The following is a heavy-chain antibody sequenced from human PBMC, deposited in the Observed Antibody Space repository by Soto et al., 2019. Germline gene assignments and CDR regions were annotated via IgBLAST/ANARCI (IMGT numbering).Heavy chain of an antibody. V-gene: IGHV1-3*01. J-gene: IGHJ6*02. CDR1: GYTFTSYA. Sequence: QVQLVQSGAEVKKPGASVKVSCKASGYTFTSYAMHWVRQAPGQRLEWMGWINAGNGNTKYSQKFQGRVTITRDTSANTAYMELSSLRSEDTAVYYCASFGYNWNDGLYYYGMDVWGQGTTVTFSS. CDR2: INAGNGNT. CDR3: ASFGYNWNDGLYYYGMDV. D-gene: IGHD1-1*01.